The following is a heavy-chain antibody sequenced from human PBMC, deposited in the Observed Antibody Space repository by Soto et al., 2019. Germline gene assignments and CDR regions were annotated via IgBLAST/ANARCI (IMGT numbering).Heavy chain of an antibody. CDR3: ARDGGYCSSTSCYTDY. D-gene: IGHD2-2*01. V-gene: IGHV3-30-3*01. Sequence: LRLSCAASGFTFSSYAMHWVRQAPGKGLEWVAVISYDGSNKYYADSVKGRFTISRDNSKNTLYLQMNSLRAEDTAVYYCARDGGYCSSTSCYTDYWGQGTLVTVSS. J-gene: IGHJ4*02. CDR1: GFTFSSYA. CDR2: ISYDGSNK.